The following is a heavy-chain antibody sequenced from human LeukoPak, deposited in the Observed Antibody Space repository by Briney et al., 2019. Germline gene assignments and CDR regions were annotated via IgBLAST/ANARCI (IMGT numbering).Heavy chain of an antibody. V-gene: IGHV1-18*01. CDR1: GYTFTSYG. D-gene: IGHD3-10*01. Sequence: ASVTVSFKASGYTFTSYGISWVRQAPGQGLEWMGWISAYNGNTNYAQKLQGRVTMTTDTSTSTAYMELRSLRSDDTAVYYCARSLSPYYGSGSLFDYWGQGTLVTVSS. CDR2: ISAYNGNT. J-gene: IGHJ4*02. CDR3: ARSLSPYYGSGSLFDY.